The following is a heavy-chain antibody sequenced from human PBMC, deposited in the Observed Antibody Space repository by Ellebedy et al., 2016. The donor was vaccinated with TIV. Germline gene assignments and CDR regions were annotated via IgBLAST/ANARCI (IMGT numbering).Heavy chain of an antibody. J-gene: IGHJ2*01. V-gene: IGHV3-66*01. CDR3: ARRYISSWYFDL. CDR1: GFTVSSNY. CDR2: IYSGGST. Sequence: PGGSLRLSCAASGFTVSSNYMTWVRQAPGKGLEWVSVIYSGGSTYYADSVKDRFTISRDNSKNMLYLQMNSLRADDTAVYYCARRYISSWYFDLWGRGTLVTVSS. D-gene: IGHD6-13*01.